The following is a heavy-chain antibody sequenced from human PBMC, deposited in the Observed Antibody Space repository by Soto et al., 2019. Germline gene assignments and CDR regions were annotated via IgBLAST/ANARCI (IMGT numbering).Heavy chain of an antibody. Sequence: QVQLQESGPGLVKPSETLSLTCTVSGGSISSYYWSWIRQPPGKGLEWIGYIYYSGSTKYNPSLKSRVTISLDTSKNQFSLELSSVTAADTAVYYCARDMGSTAAGFNFDYWGQGTLVTVSS. D-gene: IGHD6-13*01. CDR3: ARDMGSTAAGFNFDY. CDR1: GGSISSYY. CDR2: IYYSGST. J-gene: IGHJ4*02. V-gene: IGHV4-59*01.